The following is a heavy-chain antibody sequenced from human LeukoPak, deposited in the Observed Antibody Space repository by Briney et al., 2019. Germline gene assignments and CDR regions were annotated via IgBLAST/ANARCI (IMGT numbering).Heavy chain of an antibody. CDR1: GGSFSGYY. D-gene: IGHD6-19*01. Sequence: SSETLSLTCAVYGGSFSGYYWSWVRQPPGKGLEWIGEINHSGSTNYNPSLKSRVTISVDTSKNQFSLKLSSVTAADTAVYYCARIAVAGNDYWGQGTLVTVSS. J-gene: IGHJ4*02. CDR3: ARIAVAGNDY. CDR2: INHSGST. V-gene: IGHV4-34*01.